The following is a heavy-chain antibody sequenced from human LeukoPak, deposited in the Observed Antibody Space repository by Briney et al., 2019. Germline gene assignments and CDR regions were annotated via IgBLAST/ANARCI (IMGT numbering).Heavy chain of an antibody. D-gene: IGHD3-22*01. CDR1: GFTFSSSA. Sequence: GGSLRLSCAASGFTFSSSAMSWVRQAPGKGPEWVSAISNNGGYTYYADSVQGRFTISRDNSKSTLCLQMNSLRADDTAVYYCAKAGSGHYYDYWGQGTLVTVSS. V-gene: IGHV3-23*01. CDR3: AKAGSGHYYDY. J-gene: IGHJ4*02. CDR2: ISNNGGYT.